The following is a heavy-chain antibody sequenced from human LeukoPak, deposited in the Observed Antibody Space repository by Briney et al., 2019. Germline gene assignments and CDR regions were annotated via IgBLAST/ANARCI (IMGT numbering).Heavy chain of an antibody. CDR3: ARGVGATVFDY. CDR1: GASIRSYY. V-gene: IGHV4-59*08. CDR2: VFYSGSI. Sequence: SETLSLTCTVSGASIRSYYWSWIRQPPGKGLEWIGYVFYSGSINYNPSLKSRVTISIDASKNQFSLKLSSVTAADTAVYYCARGVGATVFDYWGQGTLVTVSS. J-gene: IGHJ4*02. D-gene: IGHD1-26*01.